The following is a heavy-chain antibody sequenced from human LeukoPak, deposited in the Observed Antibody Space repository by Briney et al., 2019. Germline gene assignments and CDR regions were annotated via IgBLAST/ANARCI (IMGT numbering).Heavy chain of an antibody. D-gene: IGHD6-13*01. CDR3: ARLYSSSVDWFDP. CDR1: GGSISSYY. CDR2: IYYSGST. V-gene: IGHV4-59*08. Sequence: PSETLSLTCTVPGGSISSYYWSWIRQPPGKGLEWIGYIYYSGSTNYNPSLKSRATISVDTSKNQFSLKLSSVTAADTAVYYCARLYSSSVDWFDPWGQGTLVTVSS. J-gene: IGHJ5*02.